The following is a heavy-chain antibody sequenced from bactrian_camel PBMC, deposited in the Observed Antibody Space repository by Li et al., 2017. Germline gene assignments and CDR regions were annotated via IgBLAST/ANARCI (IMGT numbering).Heavy chain of an antibody. V-gene: IGHV3S54*01. D-gene: IGHD2*01. CDR3: ATRRYSTSISPAAFGN. J-gene: IGHJ4*01. CDR1: GNTYSTNC. Sequence: GGSLLLSCAASGNTYSTNCMGWFRQFPGKEREGVAAIFLGGPFLGGRRSFYSDSVKGRFTISKDNAKNTLYLQMNSLKAEDTATYYCATRRYSTSISPAAFGNWGQGTQVTVS. CDR2: IFLGGPFLGGRRS.